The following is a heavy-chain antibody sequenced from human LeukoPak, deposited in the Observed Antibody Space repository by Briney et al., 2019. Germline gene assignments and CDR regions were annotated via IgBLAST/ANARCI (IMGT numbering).Heavy chain of an antibody. Sequence: SQTLSLTCAVSGGSISSGGYSWSWIRQPPGKGLEWIGYIYHSGSTYYNPSLKSRVTISVDRSKNQFSLKLSSVTAADTAVYYCARGYNTSGYYYYGMDVWGQGTTVTVSS. CDR2: IYHSGST. D-gene: IGHD6-25*01. J-gene: IGHJ6*02. CDR1: GGSISSGGYS. V-gene: IGHV4-30-2*01. CDR3: ARGYNTSGYYYYGMDV.